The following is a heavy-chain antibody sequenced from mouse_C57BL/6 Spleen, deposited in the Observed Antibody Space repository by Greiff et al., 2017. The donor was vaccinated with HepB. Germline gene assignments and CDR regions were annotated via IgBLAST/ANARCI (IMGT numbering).Heavy chain of an antibody. V-gene: IGHV1-61*01. CDR3: AREDYYGFDY. CDR2: IYPSDSET. D-gene: IGHD1-1*01. CDR1: GYTFTSYW. Sequence: QVQLKQPGAELVRPGSSVKLSCKASGYTFTSYWMDWVKQRPGQGLEWIGNIYPSDSETHYNQKFKDKATLTVDKSSSTAYMQLSSLTSEDSAVYYCAREDYYGFDYWGQGTTLTVSS. J-gene: IGHJ2*01.